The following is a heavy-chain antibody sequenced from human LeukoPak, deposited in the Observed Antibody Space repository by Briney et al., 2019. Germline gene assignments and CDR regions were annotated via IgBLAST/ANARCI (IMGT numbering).Heavy chain of an antibody. V-gene: IGHV3-21*01. Sequence: GGSLRLSCAASGFSFVRYSLNWVRQAPGKGLEWVSSISASSACIFYADSVKGRFTISRDNGRNSLYLQMNNLRIEDTAVYYCAKDELGRPGAFDYWGQGTLVTVSS. D-gene: IGHD1-26*01. CDR1: GFSFVRYS. CDR2: ISASSACI. J-gene: IGHJ4*02. CDR3: AKDELGRPGAFDY.